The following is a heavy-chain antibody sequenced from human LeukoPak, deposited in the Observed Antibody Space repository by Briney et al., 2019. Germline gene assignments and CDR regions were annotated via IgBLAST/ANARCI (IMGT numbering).Heavy chain of an antibody. V-gene: IGHV3-23*01. J-gene: IGHJ5*02. Sequence: GGSLRLSCAASGFTFSSYAMTWVRQAPGKGLDWVSTISSGGSSTYYVDSVKGRFTISRDNSKNTLYLQMNSLRAEDTAVYYCAKDLNIAAAGTRRWFGPWGQGTLVTVSS. CDR1: GFTFSSYA. CDR2: ISSGGSST. D-gene: IGHD6-13*01. CDR3: AKDLNIAAAGTRRWFGP.